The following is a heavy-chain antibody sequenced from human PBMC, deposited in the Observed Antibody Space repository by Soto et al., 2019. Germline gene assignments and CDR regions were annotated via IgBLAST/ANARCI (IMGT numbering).Heavy chain of an antibody. CDR2: IIPMLGIA. D-gene: IGHD2-2*01. CDR3: ARQYCSSTSCYDY. J-gene: IGHJ4*02. CDR1: GGTFSSYT. Sequence: QVQLVQSGAEVKKPGSSVKVSCKASGGTFSSYTISWVRQAPGQGLEWMGRIIPMLGIANYAQKFQGRVTITADKSTSTAYMELSSLRSEDTAVYYCARQYCSSTSCYDYWGQGTLVTVSS. V-gene: IGHV1-69*02.